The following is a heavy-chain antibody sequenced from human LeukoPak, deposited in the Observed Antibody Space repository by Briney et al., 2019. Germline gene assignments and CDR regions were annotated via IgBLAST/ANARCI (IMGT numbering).Heavy chain of an antibody. J-gene: IGHJ4*02. CDR1: GFTFSSHW. V-gene: IGHV3-7*01. Sequence: TGGSLRLSCAASGFTFSSHWMNWVRQAPGKGLEWVANIKEDGSEKYYVDSVKGQFTISRDNAEDSLYLQMNSLRAEDSAVYYCASSITANTNYWGQGTLVTVTS. CDR3: ASSITANTNY. CDR2: IKEDGSEK. D-gene: IGHD1-7*01.